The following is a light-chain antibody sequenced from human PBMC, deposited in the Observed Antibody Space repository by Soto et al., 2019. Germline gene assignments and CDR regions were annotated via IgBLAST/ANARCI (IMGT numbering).Light chain of an antibody. CDR3: QQLNSYPRA. V-gene: IGKV1-9*01. CDR2: AAS. Sequence: DIQLTQSPSFLSASVGDRVTTTCRASQGIGSYLAWYQQKPGKAPKLLIYAASTLQSGVPSRFSGSGSGTEFTLTISSLQPEDFATYYCQQLNSYPRAFGGGTKVDIK. CDR1: QGIGSY. J-gene: IGKJ4*01.